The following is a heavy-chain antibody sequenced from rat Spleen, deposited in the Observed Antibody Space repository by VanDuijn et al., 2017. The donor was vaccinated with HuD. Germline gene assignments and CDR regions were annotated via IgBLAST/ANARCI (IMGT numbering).Heavy chain of an antibody. J-gene: IGHJ2*01. D-gene: IGHD4-3*01. CDR3: AREGMRGTGTYLDY. CDR1: GFNFNDYW. CDR2: INEDGSTT. Sequence: EVKLVESGGGLVQPGRSLKLSCTASGFNFNDYWMGWVRQAPGKGLKWIGEINEDGSTTNCIPSLMDKFTMSRDNVQNTLYLKMTKLGSEDTAIYYCAREGMRGTGTYLDYWGQGVLVTVSS. V-gene: IGHV4-2*01.